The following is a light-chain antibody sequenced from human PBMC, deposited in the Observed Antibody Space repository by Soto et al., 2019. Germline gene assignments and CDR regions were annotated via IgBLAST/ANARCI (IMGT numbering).Light chain of an antibody. CDR1: QDIRYY. CDR3: QKYDRAPFT. Sequence: DIQMTQSPSSLSVSVGDRVTITCRASQDIRYYVAWYQQRPGEVPKLLIYAASTLQSGVPFRFIGSGSGTDFTLTINSLQPEDIATYYCQKYDRAPFTFGPGTKVDFK. V-gene: IGKV1-27*01. CDR2: AAS. J-gene: IGKJ3*01.